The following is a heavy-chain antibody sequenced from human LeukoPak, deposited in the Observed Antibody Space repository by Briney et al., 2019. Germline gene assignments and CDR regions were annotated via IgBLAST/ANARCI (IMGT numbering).Heavy chain of an antibody. Sequence: GASVKVSCKASGYTFTNYYMHWVRQAPGQGLEWMGIINPSGGSTTYAQKFQGRVTMTRDTTTSTVYMELSSLRSEDTAVYYCAREYSSSSSGIAFHIWGQGTMVTVSS. V-gene: IGHV1-46*01. J-gene: IGHJ3*02. CDR3: AREYSSSSSGIAFHI. CDR1: GYTFTNYY. CDR2: INPSGGST. D-gene: IGHD6-6*01.